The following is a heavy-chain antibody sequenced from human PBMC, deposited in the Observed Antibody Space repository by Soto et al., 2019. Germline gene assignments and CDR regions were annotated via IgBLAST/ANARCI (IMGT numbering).Heavy chain of an antibody. D-gene: IGHD1-7*01. CDR2: IYYSGST. V-gene: IGHV4-31*03. CDR3: ARARNWTYVSFDY. CDR1: GGSISSGGYY. J-gene: IGHJ4*02. Sequence: SETLSLTCTVSGGSISSGGYYWSWIRQHPGKGLEWIGYIYYSGSTYYNPSLKSRVTISVDTSKNQFSLKLSSVTAADTAVYYCARARNWTYVSFDYWGQGTLVTVSS.